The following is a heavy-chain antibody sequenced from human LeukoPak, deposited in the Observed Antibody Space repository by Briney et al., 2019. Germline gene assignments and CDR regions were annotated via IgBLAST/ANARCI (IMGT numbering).Heavy chain of an antibody. CDR2: IRHDGSYQ. Sequence: GGSLRLSCAASRFTFSSYGMHWVRQTPGKGLEWVAFIRHDGSYQQYADSVKGRFAVSRDNSKDTVYLQMNSLRTEDTAVYYCAKNRDSSDYPRDFDYWGQGTLVTVSS. D-gene: IGHD3-22*01. V-gene: IGHV3-30*02. CDR1: RFTFSSYG. J-gene: IGHJ4*02. CDR3: AKNRDSSDYPRDFDY.